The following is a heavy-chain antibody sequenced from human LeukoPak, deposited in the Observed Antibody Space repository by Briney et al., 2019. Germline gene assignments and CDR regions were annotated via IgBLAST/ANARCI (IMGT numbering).Heavy chain of an antibody. CDR1: GFTFSSYA. D-gene: IGHD2-2*01. CDR2: VDDSAAST. CDR3: AKFAGYCSSTICYNYYFDY. J-gene: IGHJ4*02. Sequence: PGGSLRLSCAASGFTFSSYAMSWVRQAPGKGLEWVSGVDDSAASTYYADSVKGRFTISRDNSKNTLYLQMNSLRAEDTAVYYCAKFAGYCSSTICYNYYFDYWGQGTLVTVSS. V-gene: IGHV3-23*01.